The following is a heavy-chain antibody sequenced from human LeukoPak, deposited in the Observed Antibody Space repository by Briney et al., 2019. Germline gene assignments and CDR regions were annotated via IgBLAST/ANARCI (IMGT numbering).Heavy chain of an antibody. V-gene: IGHV1-2*02. D-gene: IGHD3-10*01. CDR2: INPNSGGT. Sequence: ASVKVSCKASGYTFTGYYMHWVRQAPGQGLEWMGWINPNSGGTNYAQKFQGRVTMTRDTSISTAYMELSRLRSDDTAVYYRARSVVEWFGETLHYYTDVWGKGTTVTISS. CDR3: ARSVVEWFGETLHYYTDV. CDR1: GYTFTGYY. J-gene: IGHJ6*03.